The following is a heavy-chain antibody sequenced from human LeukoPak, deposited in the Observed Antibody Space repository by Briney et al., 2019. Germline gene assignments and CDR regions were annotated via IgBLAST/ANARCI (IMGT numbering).Heavy chain of an antibody. CDR2: INESDDT. CDR1: GDSVTGNHW. D-gene: IGHD3-10*01. CDR3: ARVKRGGLLDI. J-gene: IGHJ3*02. V-gene: IGHV4-4*02. Sequence: PSGSLSLTCVVSGDSVTGNHWWSWVRQSPGKGLEWLGEINESDDTFYNPSVKSRVTILLDKSKNQFSLILTSVTAADTGRYYCARVKRGGLLDIWGQGTMVSVSS.